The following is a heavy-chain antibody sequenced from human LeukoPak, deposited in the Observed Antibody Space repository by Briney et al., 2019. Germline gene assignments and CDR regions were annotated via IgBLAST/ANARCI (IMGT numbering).Heavy chain of an antibody. Sequence: ASVKVSCKASGYTFTSYGISWVRQAPGQGPEWMGWISAYNGNTNYAQKLQGRVTMTTDTSTSTAYMELRSLRSDDTAVYYCARDVYSNLGSGVDYWGQGTLVTVSS. CDR3: ARDVYSNLGSGVDY. CDR2: ISAYNGNT. CDR1: GYTFTSYG. V-gene: IGHV1-18*01. J-gene: IGHJ4*02. D-gene: IGHD4-11*01.